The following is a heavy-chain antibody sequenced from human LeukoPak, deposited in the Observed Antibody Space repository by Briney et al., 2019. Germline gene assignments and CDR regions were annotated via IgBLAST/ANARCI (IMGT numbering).Heavy chain of an antibody. J-gene: IGHJ3*02. Sequence: PSETLSLTCTVSGGSISSSSYYWGWIRQPPGKGLEWIGSIYYSGSTYYNPSLKSRVTISVDTSKNQFSLKLSSVPAADTAVYYCARNHVGAFDIWGQGTMVTVSS. CDR2: IYYSGST. CDR3: ARNHVGAFDI. D-gene: IGHD1-14*01. V-gene: IGHV4-39*01. CDR1: GGSISSSSYY.